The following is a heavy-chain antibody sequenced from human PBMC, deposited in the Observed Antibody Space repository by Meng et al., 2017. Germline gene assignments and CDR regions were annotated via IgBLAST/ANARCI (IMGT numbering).Heavy chain of an antibody. CDR2: LNHSGRT. CDR3: ARSEGRKSGGNAARYFDY. J-gene: IGHJ4*01. V-gene: IGHV4-34*01. Sequence: HVQLLEWGAVLLTPAEPLALSYAVSGGSFSCYYWNRTRQPPGKGLEWIAELNHSGRTNYSPSLKSRVTISVDTSNNQFSLRLSSVTAADTALYYCARSEGRKSGGNAARYFDYWGQGALVTVSS. D-gene: IGHD4-23*01. CDR1: GGSFSCYY.